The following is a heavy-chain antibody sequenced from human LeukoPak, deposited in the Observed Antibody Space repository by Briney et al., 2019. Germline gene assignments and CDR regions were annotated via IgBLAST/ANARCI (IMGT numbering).Heavy chain of an antibody. D-gene: IGHD6-6*01. CDR2: IWYDESNK. Sequence: PGRSLRLSCAASGFTFSSYGMHRVRQAPGKGLEWVAVIWYDESNKYYADSVKGRFTISRDNSKNTLYLQMNSLRAEDTAVYYCAKDRGGGRYGSSSGGLGYWGQGTLVTVSS. CDR1: GFTFSSYG. V-gene: IGHV3-33*06. CDR3: AKDRGGGRYGSSSGGLGY. J-gene: IGHJ4*02.